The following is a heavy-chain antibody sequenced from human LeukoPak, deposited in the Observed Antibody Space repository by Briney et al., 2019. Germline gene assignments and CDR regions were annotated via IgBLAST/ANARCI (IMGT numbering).Heavy chain of an antibody. D-gene: IGHD4-17*01. CDR2: INSDGTST. V-gene: IGHV3-74*01. J-gene: IGHJ4*02. Sequence: PGGSLRLSCAASGFTFSSYWMHWVRHAPGKGLTWVSRINSDGTSTTYADSVKGRFTISRDNAKNTLYLQMNSLRAEDTAVYHCARSYNYGDVFNYWGQGTLVTVSS. CDR1: GFTFSSYW. CDR3: ARSYNYGDVFNY.